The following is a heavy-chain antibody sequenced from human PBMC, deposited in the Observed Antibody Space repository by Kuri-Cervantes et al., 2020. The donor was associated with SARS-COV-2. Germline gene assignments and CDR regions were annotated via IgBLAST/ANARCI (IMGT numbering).Heavy chain of an antibody. V-gene: IGHV3-66*02. CDR2: IYSGGST. CDR1: GFTVSSNY. CDR3: ARERRLLPVRYYYYYYMDV. Sequence: GESLKISCAASGFTVSSNYMCWVRQAPGKGLERVSVIYSGGSTYYAYSVKGRFTIPRDNSKNTLYLQMNSLRAEDAAVYYCARERRLLPVRYYYYYYMDVWGKGTTVTVSS. D-gene: IGHD6-25*01. J-gene: IGHJ6*03.